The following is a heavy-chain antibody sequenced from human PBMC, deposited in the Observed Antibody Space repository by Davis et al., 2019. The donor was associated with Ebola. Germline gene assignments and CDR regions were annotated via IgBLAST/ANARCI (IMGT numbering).Heavy chain of an antibody. CDR3: ARGPVGHYYDSSGYYSVPRYFDY. D-gene: IGHD3-22*01. V-gene: IGHV6-1*01. CDR2: TYYRSKWYN. J-gene: IGHJ4*02. Sequence: LRLSCAISGDSVSSNSAAWNWIRQSPSRGLEWLGRTYYRSKWYNDYAVSVKSRITINPDTSKNQFSLQLNSVTAADTAVYYCARGPVGHYYDSSGYYSVPRYFDYWGQGTLVTVSS. CDR1: GDSVSSNSAA.